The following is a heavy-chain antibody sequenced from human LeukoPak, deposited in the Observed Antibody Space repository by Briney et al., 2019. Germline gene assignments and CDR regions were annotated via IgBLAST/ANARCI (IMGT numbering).Heavy chain of an antibody. CDR3: ARAVSTDNDY. CDR1: GFTFSSYA. Sequence: PGGSLRLSCAASGFTFSSYAMSWVRQAPGKGLEWVSSISSSSSYIYYADSVKGRFTISRDNAKNSLYLQMNSLRAEDTAVYYCARAVSTDNDYWGQGTLVTVSS. D-gene: IGHD1-26*01. J-gene: IGHJ4*02. V-gene: IGHV3-21*01. CDR2: ISSSSSYI.